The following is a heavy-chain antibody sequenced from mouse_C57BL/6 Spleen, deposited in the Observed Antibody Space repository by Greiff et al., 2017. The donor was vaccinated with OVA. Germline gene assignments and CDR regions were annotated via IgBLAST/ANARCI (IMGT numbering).Heavy chain of an antibody. CDR1: GYTFPDYN. Sequence: VQLKQSGPELVKPGASVKIPCKASGYTFPDYNMDWVKQSHGKSLEWIRDINPNNGGTIYNQKFKGKATLTVDKSSSTAYMELRSLTSEDTAVYYCARGCSDFGYWGQGTPLTVSS. J-gene: IGHJ2*01. V-gene: IGHV1-18*01. CDR2: INPNNGGT. CDR3: ARGCSDFGY.